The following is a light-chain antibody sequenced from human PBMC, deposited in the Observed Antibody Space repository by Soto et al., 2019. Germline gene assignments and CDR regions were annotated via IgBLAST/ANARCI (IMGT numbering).Light chain of an antibody. J-gene: IGLJ1*01. V-gene: IGLV2-11*01. CDR2: DVT. Sequence: QSVLTQPRSVSGSPGQSVTISCTGTSSDIGRYNFVSWYQQHPGKAPHLLIFDVTKRPSGVPDRFSGSRSGNTASLTISGLQADDEADFYCCSYAGTYTYVFGTGTKVTV. CDR1: SSDIGRYNF. CDR3: CSYAGTYTYV.